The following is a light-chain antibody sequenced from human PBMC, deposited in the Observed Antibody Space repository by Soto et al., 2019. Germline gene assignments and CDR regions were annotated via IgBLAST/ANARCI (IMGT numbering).Light chain of an antibody. V-gene: IGKV3-11*01. CDR3: QQYDNWPRT. CDR2: DAY. CDR1: QSFRGL. J-gene: IGKJ1*01. Sequence: EVVLTQSPVTLSLSPGERATLSCRASQSFRGLLAWYQQKPGQAPRLLIYDAYNRATGIPPRFSGSGSGTDFTLTISSLEPEDSAVYYCQQYDNWPRTFGQGTRVDFK.